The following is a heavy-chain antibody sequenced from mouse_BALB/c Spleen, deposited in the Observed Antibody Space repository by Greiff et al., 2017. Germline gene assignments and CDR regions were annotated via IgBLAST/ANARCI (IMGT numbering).Heavy chain of an antibody. CDR2: ISSGGGST. CDR3: ARHDAYYFDY. D-gene: IGHD2-3*01. J-gene: IGHJ2*01. V-gene: IGHV5-12-1*01. Sequence: EVQRVESGGGLVKPGGSLKLSCAASGFAFSSYDMSWVRQTPEKRLEWVAYISSGGGSTYYPDTVKGRFTISRDNAKNTLYLQMSSLKSEDTAMYYCARHDAYYFDYWGQGTTLTVSS. CDR1: GFAFSSYD.